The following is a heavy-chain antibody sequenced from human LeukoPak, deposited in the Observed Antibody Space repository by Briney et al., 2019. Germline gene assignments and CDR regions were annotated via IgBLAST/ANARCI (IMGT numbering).Heavy chain of an antibody. CDR3: ARTSGYPAEYGMDV. V-gene: IGHV4-59*12. CDR1: GGSISSYY. Sequence: SETLSLTCTVSGGSISSYYWSWIRQPPGKGLEWIGYIYYSGSANYNPSLKSRVTISVDTSKNQFSLKLSSVTAADTAVYYCARTSGYPAEYGMDVWGQGTTVTVSS. J-gene: IGHJ6*02. CDR2: IYYSGSA. D-gene: IGHD3-3*01.